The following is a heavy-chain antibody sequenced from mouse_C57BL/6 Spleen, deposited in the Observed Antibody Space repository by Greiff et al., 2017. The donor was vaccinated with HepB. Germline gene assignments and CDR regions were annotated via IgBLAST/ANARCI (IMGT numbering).Heavy chain of an antibody. J-gene: IGHJ4*01. D-gene: IGHD2-4*01. CDR1: GFTFSDYG. CDR3: ARPDDYDGMDY. Sequence: EVQRVESGGGLVKPGGSLKLSCAASGFTFSDYGMHWVRQAPEKGLEWVAYISSGSSTIYYADTVKGRFTISRDNAKNTLFLQMTSLRSEDTAMYYCARPDDYDGMDYWGQGTSVTVSS. V-gene: IGHV5-17*01. CDR2: ISSGSSTI.